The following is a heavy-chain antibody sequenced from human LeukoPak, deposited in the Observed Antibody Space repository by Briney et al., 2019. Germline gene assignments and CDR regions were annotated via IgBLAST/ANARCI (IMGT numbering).Heavy chain of an antibody. CDR3: AKAYSSGWYRD. J-gene: IGHJ4*02. CDR1: GGSISSSSYY. CDR2: IRYDGSNK. V-gene: IGHV3-30*02. Sequence: PSETLSLTCTVSGGSISSSSYYWGWVRQAPGKGLEWVAFIRYDGSNKYYADSVKGRFTISRDNSKNTLYLQMNSLRAEDTAVYYCAKAYSSGWYRDWGQGTLVTVSS. D-gene: IGHD6-19*01.